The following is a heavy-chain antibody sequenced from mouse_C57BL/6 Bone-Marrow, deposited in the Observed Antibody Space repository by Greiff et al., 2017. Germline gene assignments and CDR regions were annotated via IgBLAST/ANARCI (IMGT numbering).Heavy chain of an antibody. J-gene: IGHJ3*01. CDR1: GYTFTSYW. CDR3: AREGSSGFFAY. D-gene: IGHD3-2*02. V-gene: IGHV1-61*01. Sequence: QVQLQQPGAELVRPGSSVKLSCKASGYTFTSYWMDWVKQRPGQGLEWIGNIYPSDSETHYNQKFKDKATLTVDKSSSTAYMQLSSLTSEDSAVYYCAREGSSGFFAYWGQGTLVTVSA. CDR2: IYPSDSET.